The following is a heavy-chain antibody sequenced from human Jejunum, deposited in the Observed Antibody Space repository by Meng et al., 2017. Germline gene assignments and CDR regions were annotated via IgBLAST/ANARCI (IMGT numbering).Heavy chain of an antibody. Sequence: VQLVQSGAEVKKPGASVKGSCQASGYTFTGYYMHWVRQAPGQGLEWIGRINPDSGGTNFAQKFQGRVTMTRDTSISTAYMELSRLTSDDTAVYYCARAPDYSDNWFDPWGQGTLVTVSS. CDR1: GYTFTGYY. V-gene: IGHV1-2*06. CDR3: ARAPDYSDNWFDP. J-gene: IGHJ5*02. D-gene: IGHD2-15*01. CDR2: INPDSGGT.